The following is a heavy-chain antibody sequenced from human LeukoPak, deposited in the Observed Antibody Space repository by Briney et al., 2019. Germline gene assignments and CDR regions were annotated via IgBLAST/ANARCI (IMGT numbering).Heavy chain of an antibody. Sequence: GGSLRLSYLASGFTVTNYAMHWVRQAPGKGLDYVSVLYSRGTSTYYADSVKGRFTVSRDSSKNTLYPQMSNLRIEDTAIYYCVRDLSGMDVWGRGTTVTVSS. CDR1: GFTVTNYA. D-gene: IGHD3-16*02. CDR2: LYSRGTST. V-gene: IGHV3-64D*06. CDR3: VRDLSGMDV. J-gene: IGHJ6*02.